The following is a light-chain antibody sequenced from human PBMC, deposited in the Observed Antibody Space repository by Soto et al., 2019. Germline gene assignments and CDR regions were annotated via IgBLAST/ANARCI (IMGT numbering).Light chain of an antibody. Sequence: NFMLTQPHSVSESPGKTVTISRTGSSGSIASGYVQWYQQRPGSAPTTLIYEDNQRPAGVPDRFSGSIDSSSNSASLTISGLRPEDEADYYCQSSDGNNMVFGGGTKLTVL. CDR2: EDN. V-gene: IGLV6-57*02. CDR1: SGSIASGY. J-gene: IGLJ2*01. CDR3: QSSDGNNMV.